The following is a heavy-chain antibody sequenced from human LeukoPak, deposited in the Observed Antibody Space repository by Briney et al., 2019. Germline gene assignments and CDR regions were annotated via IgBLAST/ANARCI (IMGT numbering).Heavy chain of an antibody. CDR2: INHSGST. CDR3: ARVRGDFWGGYLNYYYYYGMDV. D-gene: IGHD3-3*01. V-gene: IGHV4-34*01. Sequence: PETLSLTCAVYGGSFSGYYWSWIRQPPGKGLEWIGEINHSGSTNYNPSLKSRVTISVDTSKNQFSLKLSSVTAADTAVYYCARVRGDFWGGYLNYYYYYGMDVWGQGTTVTVSS. CDR1: GGSFSGYY. J-gene: IGHJ6*02.